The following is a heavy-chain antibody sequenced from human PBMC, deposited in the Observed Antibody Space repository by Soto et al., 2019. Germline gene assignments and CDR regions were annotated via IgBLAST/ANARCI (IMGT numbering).Heavy chain of an antibody. Sequence: SETLSLTCAVYDGSFSGYYWSWIRQPPGKGLEWIGEINHSGSTNYNPSLKSRVTISVDTSKNQFSLKLSSVTAADTAVYYCARGIRAAAGHDAFDIWGQGTMVTVSS. D-gene: IGHD6-13*01. V-gene: IGHV4-34*01. CDR1: DGSFSGYY. CDR2: INHSGST. J-gene: IGHJ3*02. CDR3: ARGIRAAAGHDAFDI.